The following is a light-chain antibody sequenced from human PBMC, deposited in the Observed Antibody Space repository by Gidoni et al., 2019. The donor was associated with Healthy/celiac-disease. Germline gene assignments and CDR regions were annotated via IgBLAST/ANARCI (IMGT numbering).Light chain of an antibody. CDR2: AAS. CDR1: QSISSY. V-gene: IGKV1-39*01. Sequence: DIQQTQSPSSLSASLGDRVTITCRASQSISSYLNWYQQKPGKATKLLIYAASSLQSGVPSRFSGSGSGTDFTLTFSSLQLEDFATYYCQQIYSTPRTFGPGTKVEIK. J-gene: IGKJ3*01. CDR3: QQIYSTPRT.